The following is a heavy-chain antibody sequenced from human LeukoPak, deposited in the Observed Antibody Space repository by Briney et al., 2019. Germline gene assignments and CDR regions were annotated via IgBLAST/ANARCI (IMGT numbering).Heavy chain of an antibody. CDR2: ISAYNGNT. CDR3: ARDGNYYYDSSGYYPGY. Sequence: GASVKVSCKASGYTFTSYGISWVRQAPGQGLEWMGWISAYNGNTNYAQKFQGRVTMTRDMSTSTVYMELSSLRSEDTAVYYCARDGNYYYDSSGYYPGYWGQGTLVTVSS. CDR1: GYTFTSYG. J-gene: IGHJ4*02. D-gene: IGHD3-22*01. V-gene: IGHV1-18*01.